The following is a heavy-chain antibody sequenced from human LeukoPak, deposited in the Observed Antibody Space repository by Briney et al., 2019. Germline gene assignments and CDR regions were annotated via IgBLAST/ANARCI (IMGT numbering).Heavy chain of an antibody. Sequence: GGSLRLSCVTSGFTFSSYAMSWVRQAPGKGLEWVSAISGSGGSTYYADSVKGRFTISRDNSKNTLYLQMNSLRAEDTAVYYCAKGRDCSGGSCYSYYYYYYMDVWGKGTTVTVSS. CDR2: ISGSGGST. V-gene: IGHV3-23*01. J-gene: IGHJ6*03. CDR3: AKGRDCSGGSCYSYYYYYYMDV. CDR1: GFTFSSYA. D-gene: IGHD2-15*01.